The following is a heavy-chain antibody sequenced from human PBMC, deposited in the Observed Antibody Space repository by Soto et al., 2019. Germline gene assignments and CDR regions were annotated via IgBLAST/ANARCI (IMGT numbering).Heavy chain of an antibody. CDR2: IKSKTDGGTT. Sequence: GGSLRLSCAASGFTFSNAWMSWVRQAPGKGLEWVGRIKSKTDGGTTDYAAPVKGRFTISRDDSKNTLYLQMNSLKTEDTAVYYCTTESYYDYIWGSHYWGQGTLVTVSS. J-gene: IGHJ4*02. V-gene: IGHV3-15*01. CDR1: GFTFSNAW. D-gene: IGHD3-16*01. CDR3: TTESYYDYIWGSHY.